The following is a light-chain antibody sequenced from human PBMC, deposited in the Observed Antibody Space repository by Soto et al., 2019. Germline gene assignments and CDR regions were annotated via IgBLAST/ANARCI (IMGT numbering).Light chain of an antibody. CDR3: QQYGRPPRAT. CDR1: QSVSSY. Sequence: EIVLTQSPGTLSLSPGERATLSCRASQSVSSYLAWYQQKPGQAPRLLIYEASSRATGIPDRFSGGGSGTDFTLSINKVEPEDFAVYYCQQYGRPPRATFGQGTRLEIK. J-gene: IGKJ5*01. CDR2: EAS. V-gene: IGKV3-20*01.